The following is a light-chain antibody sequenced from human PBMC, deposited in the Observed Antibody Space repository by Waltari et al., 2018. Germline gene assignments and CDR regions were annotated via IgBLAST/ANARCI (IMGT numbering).Light chain of an antibody. CDR2: DAS. CDR3: QQTVTNPFVT. V-gene: IGKV1-39*01. J-gene: IGKJ4*01. CDR1: QTLNTY. Sequence: DIGRTQAPSSRCASFVCRVTISGRAWQTLNTYVNWYQQKPGKAPRLLIYDASSLQSGVPSRFSGSGSGTEFTLTITSLQPEDFATYYCQQTVTNPFVTFGGGTKVEVK.